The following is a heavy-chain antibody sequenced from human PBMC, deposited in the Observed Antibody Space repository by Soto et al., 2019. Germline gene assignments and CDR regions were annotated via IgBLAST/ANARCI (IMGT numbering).Heavy chain of an antibody. J-gene: IGHJ6*02. CDR2: ISSSSSTM. CDR3: ARGDYYYYGLDV. D-gene: IGHD3-16*01. Sequence: EVQLVESGGGLVQPGGSLRLSCAASGFTFSDYSINWVRQAPGKGLEWLSSISSSSSTMYYADSVKGRFTISRDDAKNSLYLQMNSLRDEDTAVYYCARGDYYYYGLDVWGQGTTVTVSS. CDR1: GFTFSDYS. V-gene: IGHV3-48*02.